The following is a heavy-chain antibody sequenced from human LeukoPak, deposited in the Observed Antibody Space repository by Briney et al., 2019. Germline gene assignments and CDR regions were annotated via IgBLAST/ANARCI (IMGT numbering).Heavy chain of an antibody. V-gene: IGHV1-69*01. CDR3: ARDRAAAGKWFDY. J-gene: IGHJ4*02. CDR2: IIPIFGTA. CDR1: GGTFSNYA. D-gene: IGHD6-13*01. Sequence: SVKVSCKASGGTFSNYAINWVRQAPRQGLEWMGGIIPIFGTANYAQKFQGRVTITADESTSTAYMDLSSLRSEDTAVYYCARDRAAAGKWFDYWGQGTLVTVSS.